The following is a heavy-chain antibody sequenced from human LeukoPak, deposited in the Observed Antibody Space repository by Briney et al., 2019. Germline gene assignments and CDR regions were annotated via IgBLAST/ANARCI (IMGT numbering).Heavy chain of an antibody. Sequence: ASETLSLTCAVYGGSFSGYYWSWIRQPPGKGLEWIGEINHSGSTNYNPSLKSRVTISVDTSKNQFSLKLSSVTAADTAVYYWARDWATVTTTQRYYYFDYWGQGTLVTGSS. CDR2: INHSGST. V-gene: IGHV4-34*01. J-gene: IGHJ4*02. D-gene: IGHD4-17*01. CDR1: GGSFSGYY. CDR3: ARDWATVTTTQRYYYFDY.